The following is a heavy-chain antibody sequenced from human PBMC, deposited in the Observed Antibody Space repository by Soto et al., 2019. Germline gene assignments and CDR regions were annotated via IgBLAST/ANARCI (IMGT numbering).Heavy chain of an antibody. V-gene: IGHV4-59*01. Sequence: PSETLSLTCTVSGGSISSYYWSWIRQPPGKGLEWIGYIYYSGSTNYNPSLKSRVTISVDTSKNQFSLKLSSVTAADTAVDYCARRQSSSWYGLWGQGTLVTSPQ. D-gene: IGHD6-13*01. J-gene: IGHJ4*02. CDR1: GGSISSYY. CDR2: IYYSGST. CDR3: ARRQSSSWYGL.